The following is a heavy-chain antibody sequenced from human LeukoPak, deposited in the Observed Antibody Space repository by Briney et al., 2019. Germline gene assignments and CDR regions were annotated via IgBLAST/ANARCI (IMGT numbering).Heavy chain of an antibody. CDR3: ARLPYCSGGSCYSGYYYYGMDV. CDR1: GGSISSYY. CDR2: IYYSGST. D-gene: IGHD2-15*01. V-gene: IGHV4-59*08. Sequence: SSETLSLTCTVSGGSISSYYWSWIRQPPGKGLEWIGYIYYSGSTNYNPSLKSRVTISVDTSKNQFSLKLSSVTAADTAVYYCARLPYCSGGSCYSGYYYYGMDVWGQGTTVTVSS. J-gene: IGHJ6*02.